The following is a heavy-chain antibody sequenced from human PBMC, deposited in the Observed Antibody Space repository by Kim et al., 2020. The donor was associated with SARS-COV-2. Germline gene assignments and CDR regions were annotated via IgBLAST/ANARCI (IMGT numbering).Heavy chain of an antibody. J-gene: IGHJ4*02. V-gene: IGHV3-30*18. CDR2: TSYDGGNI. D-gene: IGHD3-22*01. Sequence: GGSLRLSCAASGFSFSTYGMHWVRQAPGKGLEWVALTSYDGGNIYHADSVRGRFTVSRDNSKNTVYLQMNSLSDDDTAVYFCAKALDYNYESSLDYWGQGTLVTVSS. CDR3: AKALDYNYESSLDY. CDR1: GFSFSTYG.